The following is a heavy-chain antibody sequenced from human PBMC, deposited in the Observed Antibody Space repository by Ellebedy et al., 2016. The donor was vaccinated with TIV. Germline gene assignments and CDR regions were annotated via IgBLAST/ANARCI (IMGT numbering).Heavy chain of an antibody. D-gene: IGHD2/OR15-2a*01. J-gene: IGHJ6*02. Sequence: PGGSLRLSCAASGFTFSSYGMHWVSQAPGKGLEWVAVIWYDGSNKYYADSVKGRFTISRDNSKNTLSLQMNSLRTEDTAVYYCARDSDYLAGYYYGMDVWGQGTTVTVSS. V-gene: IGHV3-33*01. CDR2: IWYDGSNK. CDR3: ARDSDYLAGYYYGMDV. CDR1: GFTFSSYG.